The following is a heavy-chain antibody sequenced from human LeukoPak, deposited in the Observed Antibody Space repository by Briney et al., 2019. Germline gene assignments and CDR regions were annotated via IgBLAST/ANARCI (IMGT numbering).Heavy chain of an antibody. V-gene: IGHV4-34*01. CDR1: GGSFSGYY. CDR3: AREYSYGYVDYYYGMDV. CDR2: INHSGST. J-gene: IGHJ6*02. Sequence: SETLSLTCAVYGGSFSGYYWSWIRQPPGKGLEWIGEINHSGSTNYNPSLKSRVTISVDTSKNQFSLKLSSVTAADTAVYYCAREYSYGYVDYYYGMDVWGQGTTVTVSS. D-gene: IGHD5-18*01.